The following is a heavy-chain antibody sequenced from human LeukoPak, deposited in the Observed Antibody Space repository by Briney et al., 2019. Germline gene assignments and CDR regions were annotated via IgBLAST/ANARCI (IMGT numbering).Heavy chain of an antibody. CDR3: ARLAVAGYYYFDY. Sequence: KPSETLSLTCTVSGGSISSRSYYWGWIRQPPGKGLEWIGSIYYSGNTYYNPSLKSRVTISVDTSENQFSLKLSSVTAADTAVYYCARLAVAGYYYFDYWGQGTLVTVSS. CDR1: GGSISSRSYY. D-gene: IGHD6-19*01. J-gene: IGHJ4*02. CDR2: IYYSGNT. V-gene: IGHV4-39*01.